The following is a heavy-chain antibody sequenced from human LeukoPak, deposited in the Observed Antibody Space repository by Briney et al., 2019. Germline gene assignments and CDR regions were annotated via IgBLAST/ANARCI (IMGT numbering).Heavy chain of an antibody. CDR1: GGSFSGYY. V-gene: IGHV4-34*01. D-gene: IGHD3-10*01. CDR3: ARYYYGSGLDY. J-gene: IGHJ4*02. Sequence: PSETLSLTCAVYGGSFSGYYCSWIRQPPGKGLEWIGEINHSGSTNYNPSLKSRVTISVDTSKNQFSLKLSSVTAADTAVYYCARYYYGSGLDYWGQGTLVTVSS. CDR2: INHSGST.